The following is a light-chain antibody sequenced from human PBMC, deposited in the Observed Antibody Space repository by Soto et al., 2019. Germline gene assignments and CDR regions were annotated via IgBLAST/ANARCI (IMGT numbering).Light chain of an antibody. CDR2: KAS. CDR1: QSVGTW. Sequence: DIQMTHSPSTLSASVGDRVTITCRASQSVGTWLAWFRQKPGNAPKLLIYKASILESGVPSRFSGSGSGTEFTLTISGLQPDDCAIYYCQQYNTYSNTFGQGTKLEIK. V-gene: IGKV1-5*03. CDR3: QQYNTYSNT. J-gene: IGKJ2*01.